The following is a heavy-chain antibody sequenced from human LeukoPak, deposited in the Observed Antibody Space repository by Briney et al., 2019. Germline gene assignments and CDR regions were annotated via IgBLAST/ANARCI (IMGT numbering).Heavy chain of an antibody. D-gene: IGHD3-10*01. Sequence: GGSLRLSCAASGFTFSSYAMSWVRQAPGKGLKWVSVIATSGETFYAESLRDRFTISRDNSKNTVFLQMSSLRAEDTATYYCANYKRGPTYYFESWGQGTLVTVSS. V-gene: IGHV3-23*01. CDR3: ANYKRGPTYYFES. CDR2: IATSGET. J-gene: IGHJ4*02. CDR1: GFTFSSYA.